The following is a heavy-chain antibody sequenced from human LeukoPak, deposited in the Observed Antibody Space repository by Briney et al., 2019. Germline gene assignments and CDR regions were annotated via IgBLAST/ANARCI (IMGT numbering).Heavy chain of an antibody. D-gene: IGHD2-15*01. V-gene: IGHV3-20*04. CDR3: ARDSTQPGPVVVAATYAGFDY. CDR2: INWNGGST. CDR1: GFTFDDYG. Sequence: GGSLRLSCAASGFTFDDYGMSWVRQAPGKGLEWVSAINWNGGSTGYADSAKGRFTISRDNAKNSLYLQMNSLRAEDTALYYCARDSTQPGPVVVAATYAGFDYWGQGTLVTVSS. J-gene: IGHJ4*02.